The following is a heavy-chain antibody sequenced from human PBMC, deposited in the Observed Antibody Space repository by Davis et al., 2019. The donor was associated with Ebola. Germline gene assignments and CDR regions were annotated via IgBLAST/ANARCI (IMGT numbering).Heavy chain of an antibody. CDR2: IYPGDSDV. V-gene: IGHV5-51*01. CDR1: AYNFPNYW. CDR3: ARQESLYGYIDY. Sequence: KVSCKGFAYNFPNYWIAWVRQMPGTGLEWMGIIYPGDSDVSYNPSFQGQVTISVDRYLTTAYLQWSSLKASDSAIYYCARQESLYGYIDYWGQGTLVTVSS. J-gene: IGHJ4*02. D-gene: IGHD2/OR15-2a*01.